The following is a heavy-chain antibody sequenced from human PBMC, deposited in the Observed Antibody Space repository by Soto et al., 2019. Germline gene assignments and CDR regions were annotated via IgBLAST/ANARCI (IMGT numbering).Heavy chain of an antibody. CDR1: GFTFSSYW. V-gene: IGHV3-7*01. D-gene: IGHD2-2*01. Sequence: EVQLVESGGGLVQPGGSLRLSCAASGFTFSSYWMSWVLQAPGKGLEWVANIKQDGSEKYYVDSVKGRFTISRDNAKNSLYLQMNSLRAEDTAVYYCARDIVLVPAAMGWYFDYWGQGTLVTVSS. CDR3: ARDIVLVPAAMGWYFDY. J-gene: IGHJ4*02. CDR2: IKQDGSEK.